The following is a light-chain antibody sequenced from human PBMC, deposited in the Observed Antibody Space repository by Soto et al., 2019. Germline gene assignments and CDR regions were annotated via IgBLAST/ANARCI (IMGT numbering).Light chain of an antibody. CDR1: QNVTNY. V-gene: IGKV3-11*01. CDR3: QQRSNWPLT. Sequence: EIVLTQFPATLSLSPGERATISCQASQNVTNYLAWYQQKPGQAPRLLIYDASNRATGIPSRFSGGGSGTDFTLTISSLEPEDVAIYYCQQRSNWPLTFGGGTKVEIK. CDR2: DAS. J-gene: IGKJ4*01.